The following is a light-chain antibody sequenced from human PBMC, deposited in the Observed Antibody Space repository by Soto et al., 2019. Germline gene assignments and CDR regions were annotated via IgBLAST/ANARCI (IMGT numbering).Light chain of an antibody. CDR2: EVS. V-gene: IGLV2-8*01. CDR1: SSDVGGYNY. CDR3: SSYSDNNDHYV. Sequence: QSVLTQPPSASGSFGQSVTISCTGTSSDVGGYNYVSWYQQHPGKAPKLMIYEVSERPSGVPDRFSGSKSGNTASLTVSGLQADEEADYYCSSYSDNNDHYVFGTGTEVTVL. J-gene: IGLJ1*01.